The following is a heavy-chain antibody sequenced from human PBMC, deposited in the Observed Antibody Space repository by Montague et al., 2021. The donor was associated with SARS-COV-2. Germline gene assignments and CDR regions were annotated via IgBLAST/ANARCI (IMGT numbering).Heavy chain of an antibody. CDR2: MSGAGGST. J-gene: IGHJ4*02. CDR1: GFSIRSYA. D-gene: IGHD1-1*01. V-gene: IGHV3-23*01. Sequence: SLRLSCAASGFSIRSYAMHWVRQAPGKGLAWVSGMSGAGGSTYYADSVKGRFTISRDNSKNTLYLQMSSLRAEDTAIYYCARASPHDWNDLRSLDNWGQGTLVTVSS. CDR3: ARASPHDWNDLRSLDN.